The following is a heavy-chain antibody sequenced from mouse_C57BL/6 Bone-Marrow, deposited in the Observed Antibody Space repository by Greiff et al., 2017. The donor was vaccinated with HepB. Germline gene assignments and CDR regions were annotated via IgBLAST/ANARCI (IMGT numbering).Heavy chain of an antibody. CDR1: GFSLTSYG. D-gene: IGHD2-9*01. J-gene: IGHJ4*01. CDR2: IWSGGST. CDR3: ATYYGYPPYYAMDY. Sequence: QVQLKESGPGLVQPSQSLSITCTVSGFSLTSYGVHWVRQSPGKGLEWLGVIWSGGSTDYTAAFISRLSISKDNSKSQVFFKMNSLQADDTAIYYCATYYGYPPYYAMDYWGQGTSVTVSS. V-gene: IGHV2-2*01.